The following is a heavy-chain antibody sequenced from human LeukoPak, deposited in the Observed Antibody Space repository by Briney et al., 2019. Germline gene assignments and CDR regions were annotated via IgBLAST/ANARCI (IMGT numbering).Heavy chain of an antibody. V-gene: IGHV4-4*07. J-gene: IGHJ4*02. CDR1: SDSISGYS. Sequence: SETLSLTCTVSSDSISGYSWNWIRQPAGKGLEWIGRMDTGGNTNFIPSLKSRLTMSADTSKNQLSLKLTSVTAADTAVYYCAKERRHFYPESTGFYPTGFYGDNWGRGILVTVSS. CDR2: MDTGGNT. D-gene: IGHD3-9*01. CDR3: AKERRHFYPESTGFYPTGFYGDN.